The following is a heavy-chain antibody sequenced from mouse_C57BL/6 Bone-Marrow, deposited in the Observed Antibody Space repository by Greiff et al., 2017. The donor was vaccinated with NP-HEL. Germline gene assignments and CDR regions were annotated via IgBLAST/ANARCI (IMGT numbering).Heavy chain of an antibody. Sequence: VQLQQSGAELVRPGTSVKVSCKASGYAFTNYLIEWVKQRPGQGLEWIGVINPGSGGTNYNEKFKGKATLTADKSSSTAYMQLSSLTSEDSAVYFCARRDGYSFAYWGQGTLVTVSA. CDR3: ARRDGYSFAY. D-gene: IGHD2-3*01. CDR2: INPGSGGT. J-gene: IGHJ3*01. CDR1: GYAFTNYL. V-gene: IGHV1-54*01.